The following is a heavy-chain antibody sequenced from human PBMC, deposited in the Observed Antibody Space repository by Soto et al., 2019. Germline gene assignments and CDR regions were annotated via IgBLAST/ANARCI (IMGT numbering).Heavy chain of an antibody. CDR3: ARPYDSSGYTDAFDI. CDR2: IYPGDSDT. CDR1: GCSFTSYW. Sequence: PGESLKISCKGSGCSFTSYWIGWVRQMPGKGLEWMGIIYPGDSDTRYSPSFQGQVTISADKSISTAYLQWSSLKASDTAMYYCARPYDSSGYTDAFDIWGQGTMVTVSS. V-gene: IGHV5-51*01. J-gene: IGHJ3*02. D-gene: IGHD3-22*01.